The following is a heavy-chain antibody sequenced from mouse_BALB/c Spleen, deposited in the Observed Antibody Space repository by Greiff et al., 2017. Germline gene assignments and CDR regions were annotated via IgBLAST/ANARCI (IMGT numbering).Heavy chain of an antibody. CDR1: GYTFTSYT. CDR3: ARGYGNYRDSFDY. CDR2: INPSSGYT. Sequence: GQLQQSAAELARPGASVKMSCKASGYTFTSYTMHWVKQRPGQGLEWIGYINPSSGYTEYNQKFKDKTTLTADKSSSTAYMQLSSLTSEDSAVYYCARGYGNYRDSFDYWGQGTTLTVSS. J-gene: IGHJ2*01. D-gene: IGHD2-1*01. V-gene: IGHV1-4*02.